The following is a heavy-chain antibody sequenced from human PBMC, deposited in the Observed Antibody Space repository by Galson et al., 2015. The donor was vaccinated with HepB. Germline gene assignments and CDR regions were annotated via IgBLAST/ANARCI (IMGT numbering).Heavy chain of an antibody. CDR3: TTDQVDIVATMYYFDY. CDR1: GFTFSNAW. D-gene: IGHD5-12*01. J-gene: IGHJ4*02. Sequence: SLRLSCAASGFTFSNAWMSWVRQAPGKGLEWVGRIKSKTDGGTTDYAAPVKGRFTISRDDSKNTLYLQMNSLKTEDTAVYYCTTDQVDIVATMYYFDYWGQGTLVTVSS. CDR2: IKSKTDGGTT. V-gene: IGHV3-15*01.